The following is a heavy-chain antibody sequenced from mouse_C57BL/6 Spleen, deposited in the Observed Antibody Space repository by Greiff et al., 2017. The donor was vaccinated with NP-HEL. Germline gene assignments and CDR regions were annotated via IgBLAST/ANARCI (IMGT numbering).Heavy chain of an antibody. CDR2: INPSTGGT. CDR3: ARFGSSYSWFAY. D-gene: IGHD1-1*01. Sequence: VQLQQSGPELVKPGASVKISCKASGYSFTGYYMNWVKQSPEKSLEWIGEINPSTGGTTSNQKFKAKATLTVDKSSSTAYMQLKSLTSEDSAVYYCARFGSSYSWFAYWGQGTLVTVSA. CDR1: GYSFTGYY. J-gene: IGHJ3*01. V-gene: IGHV1-42*01.